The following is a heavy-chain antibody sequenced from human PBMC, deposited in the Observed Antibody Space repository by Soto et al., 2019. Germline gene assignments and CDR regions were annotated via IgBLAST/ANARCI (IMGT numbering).Heavy chain of an antibody. CDR1: GGSINYHD. V-gene: IGHV4-4*07. Sequence: ASETLSLTCSVSGGSINYHDWSWLRQSAGKGLEWIGRISASGSTSYMPSLRSRISLSIDTSKDQFSLSLKFVTAADTAVYFCARDQSGAADIWGQGTMVTVSS. D-gene: IGHD7-27*01. CDR3: ARDQSGAADI. J-gene: IGHJ3*02. CDR2: ISASGST.